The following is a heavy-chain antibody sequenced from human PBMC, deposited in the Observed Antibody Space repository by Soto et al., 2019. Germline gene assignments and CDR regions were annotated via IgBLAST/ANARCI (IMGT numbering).Heavy chain of an antibody. J-gene: IGHJ5*02. CDR1: GGTFTDYA. CDR3: AKDVGFQQHLFVFAP. D-gene: IGHD3-10*02. Sequence: QVQLVQSGAEAKKPGSSVKVSCKASGGTFTDYAFSWVRQAPGQGLEWMGGIIPIFRSSNFPQKFQGRLTIAATTSAGTAYMELRSLRSDDTAIYYWAKDVGFQQHLFVFAPWGQGPLVTVSP. CDR2: IIPIFRSS. V-gene: IGHV1-69*06.